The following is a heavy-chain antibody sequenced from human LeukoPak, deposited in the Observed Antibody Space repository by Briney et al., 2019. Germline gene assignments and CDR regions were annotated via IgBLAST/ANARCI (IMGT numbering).Heavy chain of an antibody. Sequence: ASVKVSCKASGYTFTAYYIHWVRQAPGQGLKWMGWINPASGGTSYAQKFQGRVTMTSDTSISTAYMELSRLRSDDTAVYFCARAGGGYSSGWGAFDIWGQGTMVTVSS. CDR1: GYTFTAYY. J-gene: IGHJ3*02. D-gene: IGHD5-18*01. V-gene: IGHV1-2*02. CDR2: INPASGGT. CDR3: ARAGGGYSSGWGAFDI.